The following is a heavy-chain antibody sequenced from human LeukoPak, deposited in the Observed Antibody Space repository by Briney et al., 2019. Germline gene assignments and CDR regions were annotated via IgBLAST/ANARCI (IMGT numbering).Heavy chain of an antibody. CDR2: IYYSGST. D-gene: IGHD3-10*01. J-gene: IGHJ4*02. CDR1: GGSVSSGSYY. Sequence: SETLSLTCTVSGGSVSSGSYYWSWIRQPPGKGLEWIGYIYYSGSTNYNPSLKSRVTISVDTSKNQFSLKLSSVTAADTAVYYCARAYMVQGVHFDYWGQGTLVTASS. V-gene: IGHV4-61*01. CDR3: ARAYMVQGVHFDY.